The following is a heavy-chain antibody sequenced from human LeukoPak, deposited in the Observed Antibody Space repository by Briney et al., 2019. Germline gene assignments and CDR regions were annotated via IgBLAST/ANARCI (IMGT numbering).Heavy chain of an antibody. CDR3: AKDRARAAAGTEGDY. Sequence: PGGSLRPSCAASGFTFSSYGMHSVRQAPGKGLEWVAFIRYDGSNKYYADSVKGRFTISRDNSKNTLYQQMNSLRAEDTAVYYCAKDRARAAAGTEGDYWGQGTLVTVSS. CDR1: GFTFSSYG. V-gene: IGHV3-30*02. CDR2: IRYDGSNK. D-gene: IGHD6-13*01. J-gene: IGHJ4*02.